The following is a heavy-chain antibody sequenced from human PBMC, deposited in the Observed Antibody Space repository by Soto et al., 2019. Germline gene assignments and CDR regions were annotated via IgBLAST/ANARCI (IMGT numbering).Heavy chain of an antibody. CDR2: ISGSGGST. Sequence: PGGSLRLSCAASGFTFSSYAMSWVRQAPGKGLEWVSAISGSGGSTYYADSVKGRFTISRDNSKNTLYLQMNSLRAEDTAVYYCAKDPSRTVTTYYFVYWCQGTLVTVPS. CDR3: AKDPSRTVTTYYFVY. V-gene: IGHV3-23*01. J-gene: IGHJ4*02. CDR1: GFTFSSYA. D-gene: IGHD4-4*01.